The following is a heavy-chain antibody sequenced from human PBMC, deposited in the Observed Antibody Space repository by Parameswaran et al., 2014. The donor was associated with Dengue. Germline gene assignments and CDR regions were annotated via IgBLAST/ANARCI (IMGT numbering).Heavy chain of an antibody. CDR1: SNA. Sequence: SNARWIRQPPGKGLEWVSAISGSGGSTYYADSVKGRFTISRDNSKNTLYLQMNSLRAEDTAVYYCAKKRGRASSGSSGNDYWGQGTLVTVSS. CDR3: AKKRGRASSGSSGNDY. D-gene: IGHD3-22*01. J-gene: IGHJ4*02. V-gene: IGHV3-23*01. CDR2: ISGSGGST.